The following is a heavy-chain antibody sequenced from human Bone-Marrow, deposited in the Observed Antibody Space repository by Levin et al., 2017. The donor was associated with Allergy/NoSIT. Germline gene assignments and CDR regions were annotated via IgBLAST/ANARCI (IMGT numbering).Heavy chain of an antibody. D-gene: IGHD3-16*01. CDR3: ARTPYDQGELDYDYYGMDV. CDR2: IITISGIT. CDR1: GGNFRDYG. Sequence: SVKVSCKASGGNFRDYGISWVRQAPGQGLEWMGVIITISGITDYAQKFQDRFTISVDESTTTAYMELSRLTPEDTAVYYCARTPYDQGELDYDYYGMDVWGQGTTVTVSS. J-gene: IGHJ6*02. V-gene: IGHV1-69*13.